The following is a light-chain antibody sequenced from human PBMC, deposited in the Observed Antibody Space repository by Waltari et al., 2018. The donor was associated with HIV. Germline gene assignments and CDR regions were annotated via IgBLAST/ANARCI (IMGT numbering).Light chain of an antibody. V-gene: IGLV3-25*03. CDR1: ILARKY. CDR2: KDN. CDR3: QGVDSSGRKV. Sequence: SHELTQPPSVSVSPGQTATISCSGEILARKYAYWFQQKPGQAPVLLIYKDNERPTAITERFSGSSSGATVTLTITGVRAEDEADYYCQGVDSSGRKVFGGGTRLTVL. J-gene: IGLJ2*01.